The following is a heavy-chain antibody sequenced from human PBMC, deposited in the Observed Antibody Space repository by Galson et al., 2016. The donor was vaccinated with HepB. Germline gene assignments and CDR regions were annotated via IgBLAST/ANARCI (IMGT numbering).Heavy chain of an antibody. Sequence: QSGAEVKKPGESLRISCKTSGYSFTSYWISWVRQMPGNGLEWMGRIDPSGSYTKYSPSFRGHVTISVDESTSTAYLEFTSLKSSDNAMYYCARHCSGGSCYHPDYCGQGTLVTVSS. CDR2: IDPSGSYT. CDR3: ARHCSGGSCYHPDY. J-gene: IGHJ4*02. CDR1: GYSFTSYW. D-gene: IGHD2-15*01. V-gene: IGHV5-10-1*01.